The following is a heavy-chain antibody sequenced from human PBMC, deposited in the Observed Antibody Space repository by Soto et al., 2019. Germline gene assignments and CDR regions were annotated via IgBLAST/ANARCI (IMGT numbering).Heavy chain of an antibody. CDR1: GGSIRSSSSY. Sequence: QLQLQESGPGLVKPSETLSLTCTVSGGSIRSSSSYWGWIRQHPGKGLEWIGSIYYSGSTYYNPSLQSRVTISVDTSKHQVSLKLSSVTAADTAVYYCAKSIADPNWFDPWGQGTLGTVPA. V-gene: IGHV4-39*01. CDR3: AKSIADPNWFDP. J-gene: IGHJ5*02. D-gene: IGHD6-13*01. CDR2: IYYSGST.